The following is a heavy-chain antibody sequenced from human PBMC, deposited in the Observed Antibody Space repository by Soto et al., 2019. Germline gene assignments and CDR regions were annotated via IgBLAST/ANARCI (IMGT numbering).Heavy chain of an antibody. CDR3: ARDAIVVVPAARPHYGMDV. Sequence: PSETLSLTCTVSGGSVSSGSYYWSWIRQPPGKGLEWIGYIYYSGSTNYNPSLKSRVTISVDTSKNQFSLKLSSVTAADTAVYYCARDAIVVVPAARPHYGMDVWGQGTTVTVSS. CDR2: IYYSGST. V-gene: IGHV4-61*01. D-gene: IGHD2-2*01. J-gene: IGHJ6*02. CDR1: GGSVSSGSYY.